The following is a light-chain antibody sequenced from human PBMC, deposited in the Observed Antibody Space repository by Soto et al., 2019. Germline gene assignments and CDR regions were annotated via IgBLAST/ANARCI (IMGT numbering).Light chain of an antibody. V-gene: IGKV3-20*01. CDR2: VAS. CDR1: QSISSSY. Sequence: EIVLTQSPGTLSLSPGERATLSCRASQSISSSYLAWYQQKPGQAPRLLIYVASTRATGIPDRFSGSGSETDFTLTISRLEPEDFAVYYCQQFGGSPLFTFGPGTKVDV. J-gene: IGKJ3*01. CDR3: QQFGGSPLFT.